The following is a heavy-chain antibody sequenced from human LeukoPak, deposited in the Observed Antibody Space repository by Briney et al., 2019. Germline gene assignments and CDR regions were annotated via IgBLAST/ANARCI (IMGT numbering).Heavy chain of an antibody. D-gene: IGHD3-22*01. Sequence: GGSLRLSCAASGFTFNTYTMNWVRQAPGKGLEWVSSISSSSSYIYYADSVKGRFTISRDNAKNSLYLQMNSLRAEDTAVYYCARGLKRITMTECGYWGQGTLVTVSS. CDR3: ARGLKRITMTECGY. J-gene: IGHJ4*02. CDR2: ISSSSSYI. CDR1: GFTFNTYT. V-gene: IGHV3-21*01.